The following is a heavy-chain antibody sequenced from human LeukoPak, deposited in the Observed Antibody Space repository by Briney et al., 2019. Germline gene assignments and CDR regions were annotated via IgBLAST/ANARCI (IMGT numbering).Heavy chain of an antibody. CDR3: ARWKSGSPDY. J-gene: IGHJ4*02. CDR2: IYYSGST. Sequence: PSQTLSLTCTVSGGSISSGGYYWSWIRQHPGKGLEWIGYIYYSGSTYYNPSLNSRVTISVDTSKNQFSLKLSSVTAADTAVYYCARWKSGSPDYWGQGTLVTVSS. D-gene: IGHD1-26*01. CDR1: GGSISSGGYY. V-gene: IGHV4-31*03.